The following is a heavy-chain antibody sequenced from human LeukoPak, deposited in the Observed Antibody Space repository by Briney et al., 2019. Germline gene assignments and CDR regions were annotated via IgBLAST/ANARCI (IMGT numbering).Heavy chain of an antibody. Sequence: GGSLRLSCAASGFTFSSYSMNWVRQAPGKGLEWISYIGISSGNTKYADSVKGRFTISGDKAKNSVYLQMNSLQVEDTAVYYCARDTKYAFDNWGQGTLVTVSP. CDR2: IGISSGNT. CDR3: ARDTKYAFDN. CDR1: GFTFSSYS. V-gene: IGHV3-48*01. J-gene: IGHJ4*02. D-gene: IGHD2-2*01.